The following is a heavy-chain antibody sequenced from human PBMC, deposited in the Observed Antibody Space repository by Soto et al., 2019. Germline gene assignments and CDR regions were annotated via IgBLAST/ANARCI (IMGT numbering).Heavy chain of an antibody. V-gene: IGHV4-59*08. Sequence: SETLSLTCTVSDGSFSSYYWSWIRQPPGKGLEWIGYIYYSGSTNYNPSLKSRVTISVDTSKNQFSLKLSSVTAADTAVYYCVRLVYSSGDYYFDYWGQGTLVTVS. CDR2: IYYSGST. CDR1: DGSFSSYY. CDR3: VRLVYSSGDYYFDY. J-gene: IGHJ4*02. D-gene: IGHD6-19*01.